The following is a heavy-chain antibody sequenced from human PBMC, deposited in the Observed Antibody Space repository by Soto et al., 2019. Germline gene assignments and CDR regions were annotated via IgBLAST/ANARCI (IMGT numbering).Heavy chain of an antibody. V-gene: IGHV4-61*08. D-gene: IGHD3-10*01. Sequence: SETLSLTCTVSGGSISSGGYYWSWIRQPPGKGLEWIGDIYHSGSTNYNPSLKSRVTISVDTSKNQFSLKLSSVTAADTAVYYCARGPRRWYYYGGFDPWGQGTLVTVSS. CDR2: IYHSGST. CDR1: GGSISSGGYY. J-gene: IGHJ5*02. CDR3: ARGPRRWYYYGGFDP.